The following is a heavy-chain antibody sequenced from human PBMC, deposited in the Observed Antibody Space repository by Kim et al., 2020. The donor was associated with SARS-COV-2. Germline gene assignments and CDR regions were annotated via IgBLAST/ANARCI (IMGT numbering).Heavy chain of an antibody. CDR3: ARRIHSSGWSFQH. Sequence: SETLSLTCAVYGGSFSGYYWSWIRQPPGKGLEWIGEINHSGSTNYNPSLKSRVTISVDTSKNQFSLKLSSVTAADTAVYYCARRIHSSGWSFQHWGQGTL. CDR1: GGSFSGYY. D-gene: IGHD6-19*01. J-gene: IGHJ1*01. V-gene: IGHV4-34*01. CDR2: INHSGST.